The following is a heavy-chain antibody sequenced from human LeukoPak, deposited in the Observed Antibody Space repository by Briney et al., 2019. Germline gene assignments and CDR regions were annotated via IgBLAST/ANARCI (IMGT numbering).Heavy chain of an antibody. J-gene: IGHJ4*02. V-gene: IGHV3-30-3*01. CDR2: ISYDGSNK. CDR3: AEPYGDYVGY. D-gene: IGHD4-17*01. Sequence: GGSLRLSCAASGFTFSSYAMHWVRQAPGKGLEWVAVISYDGSNKYYADSVKGRFTISRDNPKNTLYLQMNSLRAEDTAVYYCAEPYGDYVGYWGQGTLVTVSS. CDR1: GFTFSSYA.